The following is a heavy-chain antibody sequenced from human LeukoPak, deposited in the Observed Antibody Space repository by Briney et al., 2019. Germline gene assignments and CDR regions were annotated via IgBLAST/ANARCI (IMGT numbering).Heavy chain of an antibody. CDR1: GYTFTGYY. CDR3: ARVYTVTTLGIGY. V-gene: IGHV1-2*02. CDR2: INPNSGGT. D-gene: IGHD4-17*01. Sequence: GASVKVSCKASGYTFTGYYMHWVRQAPGQGLEWMGWINPNSGGTNYAQKFQGRVTMTRDTSISTAYMELSRLRSDDTAVYYCARVYTVTTLGIGYWGQGTLVTVSS. J-gene: IGHJ4*02.